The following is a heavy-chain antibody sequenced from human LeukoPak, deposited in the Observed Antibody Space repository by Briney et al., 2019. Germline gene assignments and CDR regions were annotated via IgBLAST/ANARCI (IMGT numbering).Heavy chain of an antibody. CDR1: GGTFSSYA. J-gene: IGHJ5*02. V-gene: IGHV1-69*13. CDR2: IIPIFGTA. CDR3: AREIAARLEGWFDP. Sequence: SVKVSCKASGGTFSSYAISWVRQAPGQGLEWRGGIIPIFGTANYAQKFQGRVTITADESTSTAYMELSSLRSEDTAVYYCAREIAARLEGWFDPWGQGTLVTVSS. D-gene: IGHD6-6*01.